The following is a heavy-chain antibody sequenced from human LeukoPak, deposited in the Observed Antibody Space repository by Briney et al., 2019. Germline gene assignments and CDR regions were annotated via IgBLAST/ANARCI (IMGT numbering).Heavy chain of an antibody. D-gene: IGHD5-12*01. CDR1: GYSFTDYY. CDR3: ARALRGSGYDPYDY. V-gene: IGHV1-2*02. Sequence: ASAKVSCKASGYSFTDYYVHWLRQAPGQGPEWMGWINPSSGGTTFAQSFHDRVTLTRDTSITTAYMELNSLRSDDTALYYCARALRGSGYDPYDYWGQGTLVTVSS. CDR2: INPSSGGT. J-gene: IGHJ4*02.